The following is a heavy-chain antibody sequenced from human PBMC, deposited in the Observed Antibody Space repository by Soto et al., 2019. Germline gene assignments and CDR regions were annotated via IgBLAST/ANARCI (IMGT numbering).Heavy chain of an antibody. J-gene: IGHJ6*02. V-gene: IGHV4-34*01. Sequence: ETLSLTCAVSVGSFSGYYWTWIREIPGKWLEWIGEINQSANTKYNPSLMSRVTMSVDTSRNQFSLKLRSVTAADTAVYYCARPSYALNWDFHYGMQVWGQGTSVTVSS. CDR3: ARPSYALNWDFHYGMQV. D-gene: IGHD2-2*01. CDR1: VGSFSGYY. CDR2: INQSANT.